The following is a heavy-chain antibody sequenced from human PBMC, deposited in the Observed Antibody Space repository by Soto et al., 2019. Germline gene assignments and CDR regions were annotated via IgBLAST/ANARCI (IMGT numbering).Heavy chain of an antibody. V-gene: IGHV3-30*03. D-gene: IGHD2-21*02. CDR2: ISNDGSKK. J-gene: IGHJ4*02. CDR3: AIDRARVVVTDLDY. CDR1: RFTFSNYG. Sequence: PGGSLRLSCAASRFTFSNYGLHWVRQAPGKGLEWVAVISNDGSKKAYGDSVKGRFTVSRDNSKNTLYLQMNSLRVEDTAMYYCAIDRARVVVTDLDYWGQGTLVTVSS.